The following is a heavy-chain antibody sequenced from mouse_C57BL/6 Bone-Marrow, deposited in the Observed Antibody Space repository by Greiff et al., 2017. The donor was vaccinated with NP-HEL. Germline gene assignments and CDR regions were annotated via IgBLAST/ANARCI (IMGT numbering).Heavy chain of an antibody. CDR3: ARSPIHYYGSSYWYFDV. Sequence: VQLQQSGPELVKPGASVKIPCKASGYTFTDYNMDWVKQSHGKSLEWIGDINPNNGGTIYTQKFKGKATLTVDKSSSTAYMELRSLTSEDTAVYYCARSPIHYYGSSYWYFDVWGTGTTVTVSS. CDR1: GYTFTDYN. J-gene: IGHJ1*03. V-gene: IGHV1-18*01. CDR2: INPNNGGT. D-gene: IGHD1-1*01.